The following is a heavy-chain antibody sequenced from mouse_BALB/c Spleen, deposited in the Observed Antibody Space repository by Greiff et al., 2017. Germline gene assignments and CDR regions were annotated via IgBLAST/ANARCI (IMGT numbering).Heavy chain of an antibody. CDR3: ARGYPGGFAY. J-gene: IGHJ3*01. D-gene: IGHD2-2*01. CDR1: GYSITSDYA. Sequence: EVKLMESGPGLVKPSQSLSLTCTVTGYSITSDYAWTWIRQFPGNKLEWMGYISYSGSTSYNPSLKSRISITRDTSKNQFFLQLNSVTTEDTATYYCARGYPGGFAYWGQGTLVTVSA. CDR2: ISYSGST. V-gene: IGHV3-2*02.